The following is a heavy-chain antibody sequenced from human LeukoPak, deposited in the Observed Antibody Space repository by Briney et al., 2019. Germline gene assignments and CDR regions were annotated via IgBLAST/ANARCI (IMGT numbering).Heavy chain of an antibody. V-gene: IGHV4-4*09. CDR3: ARATPVGGVRFDY. Sequence: SETLSLTCTVSGASISSFYWSWIRQSPGKELEWIGYIFTSGSSNYNPSLESRVTIPVDTSKNQFSLRLTSVTAADTAVYYCARATPVGGVRFDYWGQGTLVTVSS. CDR1: GASISSFY. CDR2: IFTSGSS. J-gene: IGHJ4*02. D-gene: IGHD3-16*01.